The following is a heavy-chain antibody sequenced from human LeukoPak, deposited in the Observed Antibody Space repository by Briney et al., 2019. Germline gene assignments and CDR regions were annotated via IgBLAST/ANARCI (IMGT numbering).Heavy chain of an antibody. CDR1: GYSISSGYY. CDR2: IYHSGST. J-gene: IGHJ4*02. D-gene: IGHD3-10*01. CDR3: VRDLHYYDSESYLGY. Sequence: PSETLSLTCAVSGYSISSGYYWGWIRQPPGKGLEWIGNIYHSGSTYYNPSLKSRVTISVDTSKNQFSLKLSSVTAADTAVYYCVRDLHYYDSESYLGYWGQGTLVTVSS. V-gene: IGHV4-38-2*02.